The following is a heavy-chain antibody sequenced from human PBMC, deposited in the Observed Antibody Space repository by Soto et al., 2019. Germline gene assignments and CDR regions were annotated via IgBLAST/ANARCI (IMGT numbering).Heavy chain of an antibody. Sequence: PGGSLRLSCAASGFTVSSNYMSWVRQAPGKGLEWVSVIYSGGSTYYADSVKGRFTISRDNSKNTLYLQMNSLRAEDTAVYYCARVPTRHPDGITPTYYYGMDVWGQGTTVTVSS. CDR2: IYSGGST. CDR3: ARVPTRHPDGITPTYYYGMDV. CDR1: GFTVSSNY. V-gene: IGHV3-66*01. D-gene: IGHD1-20*01. J-gene: IGHJ6*02.